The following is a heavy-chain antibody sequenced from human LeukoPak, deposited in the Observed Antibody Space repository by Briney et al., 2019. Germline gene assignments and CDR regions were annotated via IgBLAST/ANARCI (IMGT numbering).Heavy chain of an antibody. CDR2: IKQDGSDK. D-gene: IGHD1-26*01. Sequence: GGSLRLSCAASGFTFSSYWMSWVRQVPGKGLEWVANIKQDGSDKYYVDSVKGRFTISRDNAKNSLFLQINSLRAEDTAVYYCAGGGGRTPDYWGQGTLVTVSS. CDR3: AGGGGRTPDY. V-gene: IGHV3-7*01. J-gene: IGHJ4*02. CDR1: GFTFSSYW.